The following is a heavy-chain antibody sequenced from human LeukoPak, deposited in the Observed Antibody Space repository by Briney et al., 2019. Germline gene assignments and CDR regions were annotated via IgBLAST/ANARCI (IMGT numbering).Heavy chain of an antibody. CDR2: ISSSSTK. V-gene: IGHV3-48*01. Sequence: PGGSLRLSCAASGFTFSSYSMNLVRQAPGKGLEWVSYISSSSTKYYADSVKGRFNISRDNAKNLLYLQMNSLRAEDTAVYYCARDATGSNFWSGYDAFDIWGQGTMVTVSS. CDR1: GFTFSSYS. J-gene: IGHJ3*02. D-gene: IGHD3-3*01. CDR3: ARDATGSNFWSGYDAFDI.